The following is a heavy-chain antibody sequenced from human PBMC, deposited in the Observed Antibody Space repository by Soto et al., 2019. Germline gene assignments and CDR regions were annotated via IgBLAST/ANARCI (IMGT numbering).Heavy chain of an antibody. D-gene: IGHD3-22*01. J-gene: IGHJ5*02. CDR1: GFSFHNYV. CDR2: ISYDGNKK. CDR3: AKVARLLVHQGWFDP. Sequence: QVQLVESGGGVVQPGRSLRLSCTASGFSFHNYVMHWVRQAPGKGLEWVAVISYDGNKKYYADFVKGRFTISRDNSKNTLYLQMNSMRAEDTSVYYCAKVARLLVHQGWFDPWGQGTLVTVSS. V-gene: IGHV3-30*18.